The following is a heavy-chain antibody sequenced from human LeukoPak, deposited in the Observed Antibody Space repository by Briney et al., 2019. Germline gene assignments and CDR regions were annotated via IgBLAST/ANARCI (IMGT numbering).Heavy chain of an antibody. CDR2: ISWNSGSI. Sequence: GGSLRLSCAASGFTFDDYAMHWVRQAPGKGLEWVSGISWNSGSIGYADSVKGRFTISRDNAKNSLYLQMNSLRAEDTAVYYCARVGGTSDLYYFDYWGQGTLVTVSS. CDR3: ARVGGTSDLYYFDY. J-gene: IGHJ4*02. V-gene: IGHV3-9*01. D-gene: IGHD3-16*01. CDR1: GFTFDDYA.